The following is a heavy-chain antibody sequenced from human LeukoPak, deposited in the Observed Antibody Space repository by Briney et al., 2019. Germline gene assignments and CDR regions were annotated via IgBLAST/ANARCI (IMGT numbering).Heavy chain of an antibody. V-gene: IGHV3-53*01. CDR1: GFTVSSNY. J-gene: IGHJ6*04. Sequence: GGSLRLSWAASGFTVSSNYMSWVRQAPGKGLEWVSVIYSGGSTYYADSVKGRFTISRDNSKNTLYLQMNSLRAEDTAVYYCARDLTIFPHYYYGMDVWGKGTTVTVSS. CDR2: IYSGGST. CDR3: ARDLTIFPHYYYGMDV. D-gene: IGHD3-9*01.